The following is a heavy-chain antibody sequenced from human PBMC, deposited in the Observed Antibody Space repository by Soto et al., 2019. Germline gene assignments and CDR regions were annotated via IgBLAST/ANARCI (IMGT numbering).Heavy chain of an antibody. CDR3: AKDNDGDYLSYWYFDL. J-gene: IGHJ2*01. V-gene: IGHV3-23*01. Sequence: EVQLLESGGGLVQPGGSLRLSCAASGFTFSSYAMSWVRQAPGKGLEWVSAISGSGGSTYYAPSVKGRFTISRDNSNNTLHLQMNSLRAEDTAVYYCAKDNDGDYLSYWYFDLWGRGTLVTVSS. CDR2: ISGSGGST. D-gene: IGHD4-17*01. CDR1: GFTFSSYA.